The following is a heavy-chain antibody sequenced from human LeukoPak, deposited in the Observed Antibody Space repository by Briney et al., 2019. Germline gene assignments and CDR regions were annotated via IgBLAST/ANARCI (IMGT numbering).Heavy chain of an antibody. D-gene: IGHD2-15*01. CDR1: GGSISSSNW. J-gene: IGHJ5*02. CDR2: IYHSRST. CDR3: ARSTYCSGGSCSHNWFDP. V-gene: IGHV4-4*02. Sequence: SETLSLTCAVSGGSISSSNWWSWVRQPPGKGLEWIGEIYHSRSTNYNPSLKSRVTISVDTSKNQFSLKLSSVTAADTAVYYCARSTYCSGGSCSHNWFDPWGQGTLVTVSS.